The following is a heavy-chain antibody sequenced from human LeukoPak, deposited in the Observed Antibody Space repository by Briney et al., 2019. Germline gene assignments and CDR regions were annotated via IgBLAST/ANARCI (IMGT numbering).Heavy chain of an antibody. D-gene: IGHD3-9*01. J-gene: IGHJ5*02. CDR1: GFTFSSYW. V-gene: IGHV3-7*04. CDR2: IKQDGSEK. CDR3: ARESGKYDILTGYSGYNWFDP. Sequence: GGSLRLSCAASGFTFSSYWMSWVRQAPGKGLEWVANIKQDGSEKYYVDSVKSRFTISRDNAKNSLYLQMNSLRAEDTAVYYCARESGKYDILTGYSGYNWFDPWGQGTLVTVSS.